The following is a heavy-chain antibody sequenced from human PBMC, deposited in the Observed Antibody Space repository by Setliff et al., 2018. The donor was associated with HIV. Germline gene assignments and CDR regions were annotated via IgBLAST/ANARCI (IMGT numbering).Heavy chain of an antibody. D-gene: IGHD3-3*01. CDR1: GGSIGSYY. CDR3: ACRYYDLWSNYYTGIPY. J-gene: IGHJ4*02. CDR2: VYYTGST. Sequence: PSETLSLTCIVSGGSIGSYYWSWIRQSPGKGLEWIGYVYYTGSTNYNPSLKSRVTIGVDTSKNQFSLKLTSVTAADTSVYYCACRYYDLWSNYYTGIPYWGQGTLVTVSS. V-gene: IGHV4-59*08.